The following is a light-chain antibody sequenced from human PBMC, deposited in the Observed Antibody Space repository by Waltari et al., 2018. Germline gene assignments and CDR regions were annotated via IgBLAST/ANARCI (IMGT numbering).Light chain of an antibody. J-gene: IGKJ2*01. CDR2: AAS. CDR3: QQSYSTPYT. CDR1: QNIHKF. Sequence: DIHMPQSPSSLSASVGDRVSIHCRASQNIHKFLNWYQQQPGKAPKLLIYAASNLQGGVPSWFSGSGSGTDFTLTISSLQPADFATYYCQQSYSTPYTFGQGTKVEIK. V-gene: IGKV1-39*01.